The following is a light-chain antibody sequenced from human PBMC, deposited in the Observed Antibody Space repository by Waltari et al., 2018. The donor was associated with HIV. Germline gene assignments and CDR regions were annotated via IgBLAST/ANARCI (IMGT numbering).Light chain of an antibody. CDR1: SHDIGPYTF. Sequence: QSALTQPPSASGSPGQSVAISCTGSSHDIGPYTFVSWYQHHPGKAPKLLIYDVTRRPPGIPDRFSGTKSGYTASLTVSDLQVEDEADYYCVSYTKKDTFLLFGGGTKLAV. CDR2: DVT. CDR3: VSYTKKDTFLL. J-gene: IGLJ2*01. V-gene: IGLV2-8*01.